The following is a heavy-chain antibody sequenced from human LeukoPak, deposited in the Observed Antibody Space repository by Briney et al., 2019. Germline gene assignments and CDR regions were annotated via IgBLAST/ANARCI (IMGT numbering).Heavy chain of an antibody. CDR1: GGSISGYY. CDR2: INHSGST. D-gene: IGHD3-10*01. V-gene: IGHV4-34*01. CDR3: ARQDYYGSGSYYSSGDY. J-gene: IGHJ4*02. Sequence: SETLSLTCTVSGGSISGYYWSWIRQPPGKGLEWIGEINHSGSTNYNPSLKSRVTISVDTSKNQFSLKLSSVTAADTAVYYCARQDYYGSGSYYSSGDYWGQGTLVTVSS.